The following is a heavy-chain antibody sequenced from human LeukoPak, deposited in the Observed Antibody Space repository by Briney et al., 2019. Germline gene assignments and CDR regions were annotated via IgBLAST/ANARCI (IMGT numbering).Heavy chain of an antibody. CDR1: GFTFSDYH. Sequence: GGSLRLSCAASGFTFSDYHMSWIRQAPGKGLEWVSYISSSGGYTNYADSVKGRFTISRDNANNSLYLQMNSLRAEDTAVYYCARAQGLAADSWGQGTLVTVSS. V-gene: IGHV3-11*06. D-gene: IGHD3-16*01. J-gene: IGHJ4*02. CDR2: ISSSGGYT. CDR3: ARAQGLAADS.